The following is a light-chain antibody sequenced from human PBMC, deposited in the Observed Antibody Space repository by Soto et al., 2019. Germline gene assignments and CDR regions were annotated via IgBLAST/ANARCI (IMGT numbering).Light chain of an antibody. J-gene: IGKJ2*01. Sequence: IHMTQSPSSLSASVGDRVTITCRASQRITTYLNWYQQKPGQAPKLLISTSCTLQRGVPSRFAGSGSGTDSNPTITGLQPAAFATSVCQPTYNTPYTFGKGTKLEIK. CDR2: TSC. V-gene: IGKV1-39*01. CDR3: QPTYNTPYT. CDR1: QRITTY.